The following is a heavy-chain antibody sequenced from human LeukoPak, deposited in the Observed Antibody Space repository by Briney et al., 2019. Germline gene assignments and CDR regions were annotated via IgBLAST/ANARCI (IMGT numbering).Heavy chain of an antibody. CDR2: INPNSGGT. CDR1: GYTLSDYY. J-gene: IGHJ4*02. V-gene: IGHV1-2*06. D-gene: IGHD5-18*01. Sequence: ASVKVSCKASGYTLSDYYMHWVRQAPGQGLEWIGRINPNSGGTNYAQKFQGRVTMTRDTSISTAYMELSRLRSDDTAVYYCARGSSIQLWTIEFYYWGQGTLVTVSS. CDR3: ARGSSIQLWTIEFYY.